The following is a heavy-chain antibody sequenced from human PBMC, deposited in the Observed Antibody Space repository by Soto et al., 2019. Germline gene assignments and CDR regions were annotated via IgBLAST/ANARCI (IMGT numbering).Heavy chain of an antibody. CDR3: AHRSGYVRAFDI. CDR2: IYWDADK. V-gene: IGHV2-5*02. D-gene: IGHD5-12*01. Sequence: QITLKESGPTLVKPTQTLTLTCTISGFSLSRSGVGVGWISQPPGKAPEWLALIYWDADKRYSPSLNRRLTITKDNSKDQVVLTMTNVDPVDTATYYCAHRSGYVRAFDIWGQGTMVTVSS. CDR1: GFSLSRSGVG. J-gene: IGHJ3*02.